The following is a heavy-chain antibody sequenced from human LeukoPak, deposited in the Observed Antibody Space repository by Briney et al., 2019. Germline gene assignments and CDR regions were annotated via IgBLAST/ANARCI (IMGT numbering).Heavy chain of an antibody. CDR2: IIPIFGTA. D-gene: IGHD5-24*01. CDR3: ARARAGWLQLEY. Sequence: ASVKVSCKASGGTFSSYAISWVRQAPGQGLEWMGGIIPIFGTANYAQKFQGRVTITADESTNTAYMELSSLRSEDTAVYYCARARAGWLQLEYWGQGTLVTVSS. CDR1: GGTFSSYA. J-gene: IGHJ4*02. V-gene: IGHV1-69*13.